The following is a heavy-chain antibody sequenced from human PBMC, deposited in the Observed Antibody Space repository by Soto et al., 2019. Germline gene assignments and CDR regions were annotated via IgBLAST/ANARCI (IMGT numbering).Heavy chain of an antibody. CDR3: ASLKLGYCSGGSCYYWFDP. D-gene: IGHD2-15*01. CDR1: GGSISSSSYY. CDR2: IYYSGST. V-gene: IGHV4-39*01. Sequence: QLLESGPGLVKPSETLSLTCTVSGGSISSSSYYWGWIRQPPGKGLEWIGSIYYSGSTYYNPSLKSRVTISVDTSKNQFSLKLSSVTAADTAVYYCASLKLGYCSGGSCYYWFDPWGQGTLVTVSS. J-gene: IGHJ5*02.